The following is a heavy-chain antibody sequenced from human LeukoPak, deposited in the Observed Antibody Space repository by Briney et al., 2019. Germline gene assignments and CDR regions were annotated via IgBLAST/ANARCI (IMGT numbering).Heavy chain of an antibody. CDR2: MNPNSGNT. V-gene: IGHV1-8*01. CDR1: GYTFTSYD. Sequence: ASVKVSCKASGYTFTSYDINWVRQATGQGLEWMGWMNPNSGNTGYAQKFQGRVTMTRNTSISTAYMELSSLRSEDTAVYYCARVWNGNDILTGYARYYYYYGMDVWGQGTTVTVSS. CDR3: ARVWNGNDILTGYARYYYYYGMDV. D-gene: IGHD3-9*01. J-gene: IGHJ6*02.